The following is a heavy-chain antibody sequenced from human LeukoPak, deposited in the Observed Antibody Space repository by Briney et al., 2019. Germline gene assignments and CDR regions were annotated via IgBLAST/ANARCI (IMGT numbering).Heavy chain of an antibody. J-gene: IGHJ4*02. CDR2: IYYSAST. CDR1: GGSISSGGYY. CDR3: AREVAAAFDY. D-gene: IGHD6-13*01. Sequence: SETLSLTCTVSGGSISSGGYYWSWIRQHPGKGLEWIGYIYYSASTYYNPSLKSRVTISVDTSKNQFSLKLSSVTAADTAVYYCAREVAAAFDYWGQGTLVTVSS. V-gene: IGHV4-31*03.